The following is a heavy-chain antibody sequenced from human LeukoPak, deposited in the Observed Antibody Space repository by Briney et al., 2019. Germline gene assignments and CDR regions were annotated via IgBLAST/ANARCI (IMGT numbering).Heavy chain of an antibody. Sequence: GGSLRLSCAASGFTFSSYSMNWVRQAPGKGLEWVSSISSSSRFLYYAASVKGRFTISRDNAKNSLYLQMNSLRAEDTAVYYCARDRRIQLWLGQRGYFDYWGQGTLVTVSS. J-gene: IGHJ4*02. D-gene: IGHD5-18*01. CDR1: GFTFSSYS. CDR3: ARDRRIQLWLGQRGYFDY. CDR2: ISSSSRFL. V-gene: IGHV3-21*01.